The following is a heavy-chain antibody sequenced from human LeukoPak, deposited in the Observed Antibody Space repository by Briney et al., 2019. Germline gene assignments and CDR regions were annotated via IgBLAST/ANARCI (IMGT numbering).Heavy chain of an antibody. Sequence: GRSLRLSCAASGFTFSSYGMHWVRQAPGKGLEWVAIISNDGSNKHYADSVKGRFTVSRDNSENTLYLQMNSLRAEDTAMYYCAKRIAGSATGVWWYLDLWGRGILVTVSS. J-gene: IGHJ2*01. CDR1: GFTFSSYG. V-gene: IGHV3-30*18. D-gene: IGHD6-13*01. CDR2: ISNDGSNK. CDR3: AKRIAGSATGVWWYLDL.